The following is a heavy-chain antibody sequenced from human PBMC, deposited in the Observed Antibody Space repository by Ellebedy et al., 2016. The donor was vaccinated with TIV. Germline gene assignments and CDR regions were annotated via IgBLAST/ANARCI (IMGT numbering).Heavy chain of an antibody. Sequence: MPSETLSLTCAVYGESFSDYYWNWIRQSPGNGLEWIGEIDHSGILNYNPSLASRVTISVDQSKNQISLRLSSLTAADTAVYYCSASPLYPLNPPLWGHGTLVTVSP. CDR2: IDHSGIL. J-gene: IGHJ4*01. V-gene: IGHV4-34*01. CDR1: GESFSDYY. D-gene: IGHD2-2*02. CDR3: SASPLYPLNPPL.